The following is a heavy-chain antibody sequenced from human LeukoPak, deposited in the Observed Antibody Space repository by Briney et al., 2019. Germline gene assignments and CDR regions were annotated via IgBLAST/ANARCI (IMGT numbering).Heavy chain of an antibody. CDR3: ARGVAMITFGGVIGPYYYYYYMDV. D-gene: IGHD3-16*01. V-gene: IGHV1-46*01. CDR1: GYTFTSYY. Sequence: PGASVKVSCKASGYTFTSYYMHWVRQAPGQGLEWMGIINPSGGSTSYAQKFQGRVTMTRDMSTSTVYMELSSLRSEDTAVYYCARGVAMITFGGVIGPYYYYYYMDVWGKGTTVTASS. CDR2: INPSGGST. J-gene: IGHJ6*03.